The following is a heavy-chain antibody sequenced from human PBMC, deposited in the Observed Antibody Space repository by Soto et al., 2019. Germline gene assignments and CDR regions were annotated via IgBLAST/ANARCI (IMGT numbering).Heavy chain of an antibody. J-gene: IGHJ4*02. CDR2: VSYTGNT. D-gene: IGHD2-2*01. CDR1: GGSIGSGGYW. V-gene: IGHV4-31*03. CDR3: ARGTLV. Sequence: QVQLQESGPGLMQPSQTLSLTCTVFGGSIGSGGYWWSWIRQHPGRGLEWIGFVSYTGNTQYNPSLKSRVNISVDTSTKQFSLKLSSVTAADTAVYYCARGTLVWGQGTLVTVSS.